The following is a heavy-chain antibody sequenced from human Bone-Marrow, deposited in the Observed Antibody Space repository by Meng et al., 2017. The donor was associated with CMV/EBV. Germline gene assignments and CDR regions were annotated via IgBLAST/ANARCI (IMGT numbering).Heavy chain of an antibody. J-gene: IGHJ4*02. CDR2: IKQDGSEK. D-gene: IGHD2-2*01. V-gene: IGHV3-7*01. CDR1: GFSFSNYW. Sequence: GGSLRLSCAGSGFSFSNYWMTWVRQAPGKGLEWVANIKQDGSEKYYVDSVKGRFTISRDNAKNSLYLQMNSLRAEDTAVYYCARESSINYYYDYWGQGTLVTVSS. CDR3: ARESSINYYYDY.